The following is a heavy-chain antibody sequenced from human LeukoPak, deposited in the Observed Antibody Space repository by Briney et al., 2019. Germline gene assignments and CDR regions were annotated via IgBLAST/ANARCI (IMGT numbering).Heavy chain of an antibody. J-gene: IGHJ4*02. CDR1: GYTFTSYA. CDR2: INAGNGNT. Sequence: ASVKVSCKASGYTFTSYAMHWVRQAPGQRLEWMGWINAGNGNTKYSQKFQGRVTITRDTSASTAYMELSSLRSDDTAVYYCARAPRNSIQSDYWGQGTLVTVSS. V-gene: IGHV1-3*01. CDR3: ARAPRNSIQSDY. D-gene: IGHD4-23*01.